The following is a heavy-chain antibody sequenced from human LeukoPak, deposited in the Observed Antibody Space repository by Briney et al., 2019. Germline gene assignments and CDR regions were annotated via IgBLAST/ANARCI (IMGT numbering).Heavy chain of an antibody. CDR2: IYYSGST. V-gene: IGHV4-59*01. Sequence: SETLSLTCTVSGGSISSYYWSWIRQPPGKGLEWIGYIYYSGSTNYNPSLKSRVTISVDTSKNQFSLKLSSVTAADTAVYYCAGYYDFWSGYYRLDYWGQGTLVTVSS. CDR1: GGSISSYY. CDR3: AGYYDFWSGYYRLDY. J-gene: IGHJ4*02. D-gene: IGHD3-3*01.